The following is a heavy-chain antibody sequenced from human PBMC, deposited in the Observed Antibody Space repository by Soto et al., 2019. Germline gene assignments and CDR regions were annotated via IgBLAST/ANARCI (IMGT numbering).Heavy chain of an antibody. CDR3: ARIPVDTSMIYWLDP. CDR1: VGSVSSGDYY. D-gene: IGHD5-18*01. Sequence: PSETLSLTCTVSVGSVSSGDYYWSWIRQPPGKGLEWIGYIYYSGNTNYNPSLKSRVIISVDTSKNLFSLKLTSVTAADTAVYYCARIPVDTSMIYWLDPWGQGTLVTVSS. J-gene: IGHJ5*02. V-gene: IGHV4-61*08. CDR2: IYYSGNT.